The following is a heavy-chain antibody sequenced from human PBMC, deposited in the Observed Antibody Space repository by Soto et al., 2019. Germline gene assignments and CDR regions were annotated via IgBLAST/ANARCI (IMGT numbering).Heavy chain of an antibody. CDR1: GCNFRSYA. CDR2: IIPIFGTA. J-gene: IGHJ5*02. CDR3: AREVSSRGSVWRYNNWFDP. D-gene: IGHD2-8*01. V-gene: IGHV1-69*13. Sequence: GASVKVYCKSWGCNFRSYAMIWVRHAPGQGLEWMGGIIPIFGTANYAQKFQGRVTITADESTSTAYMELSSLRSEDTAVYYCAREVSSRGSVWRYNNWFDPWGQGTLVTVSS.